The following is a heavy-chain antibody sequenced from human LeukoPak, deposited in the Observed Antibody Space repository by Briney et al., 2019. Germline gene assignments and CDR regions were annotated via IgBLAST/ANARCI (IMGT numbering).Heavy chain of an antibody. CDR3: ARMNYGPGYLRFDH. CDR1: GFSLNRDRLG. CDR2: VFSIDEK. Sequence: SGPVLVKPTETLTLTCSVSGFSLNRDRLGVSLIRHPPGKALEWVAHVFSIDEKSYNRSLRTRLSISKDTSQNQVVLTMTDMDPVDTATYFCARMNYGPGYLRFDHWGQGALVTVSS. V-gene: IGHV2-26*01. D-gene: IGHD2-21*01. J-gene: IGHJ4*02.